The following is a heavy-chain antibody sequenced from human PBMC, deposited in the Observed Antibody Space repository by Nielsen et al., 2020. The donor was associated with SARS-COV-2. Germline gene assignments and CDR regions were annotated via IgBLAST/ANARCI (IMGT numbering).Heavy chain of an antibody. CDR2: IRSKANSYAT. CDR1: GFTFSGSA. D-gene: IGHD6-13*01. V-gene: IGHV3-73*01. CDR3: TRRTYSSTPYYYYMDV. Sequence: GESLKTSCAASGFTFSGSAMHWVRQASGKGLEWVGRIRSKANSYATAYAASVKGRFTISRDDSKNTAYLQMNSLKTEDTAVYYCTRRTYSSTPYYYYMDVWGKGTTVTVSS. J-gene: IGHJ6*03.